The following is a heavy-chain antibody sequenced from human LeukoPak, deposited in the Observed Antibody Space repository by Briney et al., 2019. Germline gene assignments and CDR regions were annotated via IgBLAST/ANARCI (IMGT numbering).Heavy chain of an antibody. CDR3: ARSDGKFHKIDY. J-gene: IGHJ4*02. Sequence: ASVNVSRKASGHTFTSCYMHWVRQAPGQGLEWMGIINPSGGRTSYAQKFQGRVTMTRDTSTSTVYMELSSLRSENTAVYYCARSDGKFHKIDYWGQGTLFTVSS. CDR2: INPSGGRT. D-gene: IGHD5-24*01. CDR1: GHTFTSCY. V-gene: IGHV1-46*03.